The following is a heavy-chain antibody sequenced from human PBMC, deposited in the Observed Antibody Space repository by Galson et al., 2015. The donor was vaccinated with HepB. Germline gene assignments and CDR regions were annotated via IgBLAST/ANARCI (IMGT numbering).Heavy chain of an antibody. CDR2: ISTYNGNT. J-gene: IGHJ6*04. Sequence: SVKVSCKASGYTFSSFGISWVRQAPGQGLEWMGWISTYNGNTIYAQNFQGRVTMTTDTSTRTAYMEMRSLRSDDTAVYYCARPVAPAAARYYYLSYMDVWGKGTTVTVSS. CDR3: ARPVAPAAARYYYLSYMDV. CDR1: GYTFSSFG. D-gene: IGHD2-2*01. V-gene: IGHV1-18*01.